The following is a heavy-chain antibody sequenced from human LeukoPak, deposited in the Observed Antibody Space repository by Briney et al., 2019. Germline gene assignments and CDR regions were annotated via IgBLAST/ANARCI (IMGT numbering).Heavy chain of an antibody. Sequence: PGGSLRLSCAASGFTLSSYAMSCVRQGPGWGLESVSPISGTGGSTYYADSGKGRFTHSRDNSKNTLYLQMNSLRAEDRAVYHCAKLPGIAAAGTGHYSDYWGEGTLVTV. D-gene: IGHD6-13*01. J-gene: IGHJ4*02. CDR3: AKLPGIAAAGTGHYSDY. V-gene: IGHV3-23*01. CDR1: GFTLSSYA. CDR2: ISGTGGST.